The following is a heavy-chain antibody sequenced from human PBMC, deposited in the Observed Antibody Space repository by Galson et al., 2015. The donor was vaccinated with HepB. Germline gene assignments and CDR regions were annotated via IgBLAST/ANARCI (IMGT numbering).Heavy chain of an antibody. CDR1: GFTFSSYA. CDR3: ANSVRGGWVPDY. J-gene: IGHJ4*02. Sequence: SLRLSCAASGFTFSSYAMSWVRQAPGKGLEWVSAISGSGGSTYYADSVKGRFTISRDNSKNTLYLQMNSLRAEDTAVYYCANSVRGGWVPDYWGQGTLVTVSS. D-gene: IGHD3-10*01. V-gene: IGHV3-23*01. CDR2: ISGSGGST.